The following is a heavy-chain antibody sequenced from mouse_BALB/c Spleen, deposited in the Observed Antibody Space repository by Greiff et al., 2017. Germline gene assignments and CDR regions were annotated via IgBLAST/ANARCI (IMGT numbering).Heavy chain of an antibody. V-gene: IGHV1-4*02. CDR3: ARERGFAY. CDR2: INPSSGYT. CDR1: GYTFTSYT. J-gene: IGHJ3*01. Sequence: QVQLKESAAELARPGASVKMSCKASGYTFTSYTMHWVKQRPGQGLEWIGYINPSSGYTEYNQKFKDKTTLTADKSSSTAYMQLSSLTSEDSAVYYCARERGFAYWGQGTLVTVSA.